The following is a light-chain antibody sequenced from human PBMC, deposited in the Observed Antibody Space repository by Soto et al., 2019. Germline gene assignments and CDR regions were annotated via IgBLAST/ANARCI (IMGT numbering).Light chain of an antibody. J-gene: IGKJ4*01. V-gene: IGKV3-20*01. CDR2: GAS. CDR1: QSVSSSY. Sequence: EIVLTQSPGTLYMSQGERATLSCRASQSVSSSYLAWYQQKPGQAPRLLIYGASSRATGIPDRFSGSGSGTDFTLTISILEPEDFAVYYCQQYGSPVTFGGGTKVYIK. CDR3: QQYGSPVT.